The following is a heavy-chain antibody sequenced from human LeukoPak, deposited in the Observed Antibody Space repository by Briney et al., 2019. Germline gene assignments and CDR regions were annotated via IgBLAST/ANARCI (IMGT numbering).Heavy chain of an antibody. CDR1: GFTFSSYD. J-gene: IGHJ4*02. D-gene: IGHD3-9*01. CDR3: ARGYDILTGDNYFDY. CDR2: IGTAGGT. V-gene: IGHV3-13*01. Sequence: GGSLRLSCAASGFTFSSYDMHWVRQATGKGLEWVSAIGTAGGTYYPGSVKGRFTISRGSAKNSLYLQMNSLRAGDTAVYYCARGYDILTGDNYFDYWGQGTLVTVSS.